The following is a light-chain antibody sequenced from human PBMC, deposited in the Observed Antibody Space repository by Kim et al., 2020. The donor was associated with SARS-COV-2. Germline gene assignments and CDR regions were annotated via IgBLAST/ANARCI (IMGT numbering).Light chain of an antibody. J-gene: IGKJ1*01. CDR3: QQYDNYPWT. CDR2: KAS. V-gene: IGKV1-5*03. CDR1: QSISGW. Sequence: ASVGDRVTITCRASQSISGWLAWYQQKPGKAPKLLIYKASNLESGVPSRFSGSGSGTEFTLSVSSLQPDDFATYYCQQYDNYPWTFGQGTKVDIK.